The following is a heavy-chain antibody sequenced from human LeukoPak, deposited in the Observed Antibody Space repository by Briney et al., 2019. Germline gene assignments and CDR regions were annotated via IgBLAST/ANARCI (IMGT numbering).Heavy chain of an antibody. CDR3: ARVPTDIYGFGQ. D-gene: IGHD5-18*01. Sequence: GGSLRLSCAASGFGFSVYWMHWVRQAPGKGLVWGTHINEDGTSDRHADSVKGRFTISRDNAKNTLHLPMNSLTVADTAVYYCARVPTDIYGFGQGGQGSLVTVPS. CDR1: GFGFSVYW. V-gene: IGHV3-74*01. J-gene: IGHJ4*02. CDR2: INEDGTSD.